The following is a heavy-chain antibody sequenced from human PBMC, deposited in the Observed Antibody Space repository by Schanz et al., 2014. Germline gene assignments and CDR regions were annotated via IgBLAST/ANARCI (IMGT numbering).Heavy chain of an antibody. Sequence: VQRVESGGGVVQRGGSLRLSCAVSGFTVSSNYMSWVRQAPGKGLEWVSTVYMSAASTRYADSVKGRFIISRDNSKNTLYLQMNSLRAEDTAVYYCARYYETSYYPLYYCDYWGQGTLVTVSS. CDR1: GFTVSSNY. V-gene: IGHV3-66*01. J-gene: IGHJ4*02. CDR3: ARYYETSYYPLYYCDY. D-gene: IGHD3-22*01. CDR2: VYMSAAST.